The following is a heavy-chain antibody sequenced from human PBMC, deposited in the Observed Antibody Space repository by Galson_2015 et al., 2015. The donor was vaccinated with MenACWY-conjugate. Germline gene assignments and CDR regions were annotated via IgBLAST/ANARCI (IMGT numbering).Heavy chain of an antibody. CDR3: ARGYYGSGSPDAFDI. D-gene: IGHD3-10*01. CDR2: IGTAGDT. V-gene: IGHV3-13*04. Sequence: SLRLSCAASGFTFSSYDMHWVRQATGKGLEWVSAIGTAGDTYYPGSVKGRFTISRENAKNSLYLQMNSLRAGDTAVYYCARGYYGSGSPDAFDIWGQGTMVTVSS. J-gene: IGHJ3*02. CDR1: GFTFSSYD.